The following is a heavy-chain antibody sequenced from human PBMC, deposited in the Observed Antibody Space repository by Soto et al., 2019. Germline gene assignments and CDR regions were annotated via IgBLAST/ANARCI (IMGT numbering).Heavy chain of an antibody. CDR2: INHSGST. CDR1: GGSFSGYY. V-gene: IGHV4-34*01. CDR3: ATSIAARLSWFDP. Sequence: QVQLQQWGAGLLKPSETLSLTCAVYGGSFSGYYWSWIRQPPGKGLEWIGEINHSGSTNYNPSLKSRVTISVDTSKNPFSLKLGSVTAADTAVYYCATSIAARLSWFDPWGQGTLVTVSS. J-gene: IGHJ5*02. D-gene: IGHD6-6*01.